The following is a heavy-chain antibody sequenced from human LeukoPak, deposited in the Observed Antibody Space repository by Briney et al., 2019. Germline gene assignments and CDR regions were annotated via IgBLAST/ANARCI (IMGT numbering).Heavy chain of an antibody. D-gene: IGHD2-2*01. Sequence: GGSLRLSCAASGVTFSSYSMNWGRQAPGKGLEWVSSIGSSSSYIYYADSVKGRFTISRDNAKNSLYLQMNSLRAEDTAVYYCARVPAATSTFDYWGQGTLVTVSS. V-gene: IGHV3-21*01. J-gene: IGHJ4*02. CDR2: IGSSSSYI. CDR3: ARVPAATSTFDY. CDR1: GVTFSSYS.